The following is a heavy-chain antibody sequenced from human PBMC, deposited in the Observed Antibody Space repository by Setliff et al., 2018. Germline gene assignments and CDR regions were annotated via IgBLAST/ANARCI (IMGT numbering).Heavy chain of an antibody. CDR3: TRHEDRNKCTSSSCYRENDAFDV. CDR2: IYPGDSDT. V-gene: IGHV5-51*01. Sequence: GESLKISCKASGYIFTNYWIGWVRQMPGKGLEWMGVIYPGDSDTRYSPSFQGQVTISADKSINTPYFQWSSLKASDTAIYYCTRHEDRNKCTSSSCYRENDAFDVWGQGAMVTVSS. CDR1: GYIFTNYW. J-gene: IGHJ3*01. D-gene: IGHD2-2*01.